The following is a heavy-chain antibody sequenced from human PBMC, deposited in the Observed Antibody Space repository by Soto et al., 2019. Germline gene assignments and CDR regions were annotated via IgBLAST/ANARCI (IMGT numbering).Heavy chain of an antibody. J-gene: IGHJ4*02. D-gene: IGHD3-10*01. CDR2: IYNSGST. V-gene: IGHV4-31*03. CDR1: GGSISSGGYY. CDR3: ARGVVRGVIIKTPPYYFDS. Sequence: QVQLQESGPGLVKPSQTLSLTCTVSGGSISSGGYYWSWIRQHPGKGLEWIGYIYNSGSTYYNPSLKSRVPISVDTSKNQFSLKLSSVTAADTAVYYFARGVVRGVIIKTPPYYFDSWGQGTLVTVSS.